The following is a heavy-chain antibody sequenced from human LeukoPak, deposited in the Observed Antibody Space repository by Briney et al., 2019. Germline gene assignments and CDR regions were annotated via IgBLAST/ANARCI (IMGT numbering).Heavy chain of an antibody. CDR1: GGSISSYY. Sequence: PSETLSLTCTVTGGSISSYYWSWIRQPPGKGLEWIGYIYYSGSTNYNPSLKSRVTISVDTSKNQFSLKLSSVTAADTAVYYCARGYYYDSSGYYPFAYWGQGTLVTVSS. CDR3: ARGYYYDSSGYYPFAY. V-gene: IGHV4-59*01. D-gene: IGHD3-22*01. J-gene: IGHJ4*02. CDR2: IYYSGST.